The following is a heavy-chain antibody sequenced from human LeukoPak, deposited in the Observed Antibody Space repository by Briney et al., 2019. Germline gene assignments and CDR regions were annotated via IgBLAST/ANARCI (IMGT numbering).Heavy chain of an antibody. CDR2: IRYDGSNK. D-gene: IGHD1-26*01. CDR1: GFTFSSYG. V-gene: IGHV3-30*02. J-gene: IGHJ5*02. CDR3: AKDVLLRRGSYFNWFDP. Sequence: PGGSLRLSCAASGFTFSSYGMHWVRQAPGKGLEWVAFIRYDGSNKYYADSVKGRFTISRDNSKNTLYLQMNSLRAEDTAVYSCAKDVLLRRGSYFNWFDPWGQGTLVTVSS.